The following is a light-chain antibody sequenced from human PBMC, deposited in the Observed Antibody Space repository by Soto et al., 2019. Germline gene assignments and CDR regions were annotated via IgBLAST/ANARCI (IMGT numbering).Light chain of an antibody. Sequence: DIVMTQSPDSLAVSLGERATINCKSSQSVLYSSSNKNKLAWYQQKPGQPPKRLIYWASTRESGVPDRFSGSGSGTDFTLTISTLQAEDVAVYDCQHHYIVPVTFGGGTKVEIK. CDR3: QHHYIVPVT. V-gene: IGKV4-1*01. J-gene: IGKJ4*01. CDR1: QSVLYSSSNKNK. CDR2: WAS.